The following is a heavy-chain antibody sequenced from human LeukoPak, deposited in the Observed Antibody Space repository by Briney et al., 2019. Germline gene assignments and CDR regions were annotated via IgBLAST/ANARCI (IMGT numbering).Heavy chain of an antibody. CDR1: GGSVINTNW. Sequence: SETLSLTCGVSGGSVINTNWWTWVRQPPGKGLEWIGEVHLDGRTNYNPCLESRLTMSVDVSENQVSLKLTSVTAADTAVYYCAREGGFYRPLDYSGQGTLVTVSS. D-gene: IGHD3-3*01. J-gene: IGHJ4*02. CDR3: AREGGFYRPLDY. V-gene: IGHV4-4*02. CDR2: VHLDGRT.